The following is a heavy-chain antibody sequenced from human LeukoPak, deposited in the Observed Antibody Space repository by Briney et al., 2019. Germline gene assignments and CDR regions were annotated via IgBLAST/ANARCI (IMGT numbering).Heavy chain of an antibody. CDR3: ARWAGVTEQ. Sequence: GGSLRLSCAASGFTFENYWMSWVRQVPRKGPEWVANIKQDGSVEHYLDSVKGRFTISRDNAKNSLFLQMNSLIAEDTAVYYCARWAGVTEQWGQGTLVTVSS. CDR1: GFTFENYW. CDR2: IKQDGSVE. V-gene: IGHV3-7*01. J-gene: IGHJ4*02. D-gene: IGHD5-18*01.